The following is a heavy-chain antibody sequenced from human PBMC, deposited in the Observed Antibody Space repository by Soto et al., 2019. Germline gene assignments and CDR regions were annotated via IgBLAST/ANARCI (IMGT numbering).Heavy chain of an antibody. CDR1: GGSISSYY. D-gene: IGHD3-10*01. CDR2: IYYSGST. J-gene: IGHJ6*03. Sequence: KATETLSLTGTVSGGSISSYYWSWIRQPPGKGLEWIGYIYYSGSTNYNPSLKSRVTISVDTSKNQFSLKLSSVTAADTAVYYCARRSPSTMVRGVGSNYYYYYYIYACGQRTAVTVS. V-gene: IGHV4-59*08. CDR3: ARRSPSTMVRGVGSNYYYYYYIYA.